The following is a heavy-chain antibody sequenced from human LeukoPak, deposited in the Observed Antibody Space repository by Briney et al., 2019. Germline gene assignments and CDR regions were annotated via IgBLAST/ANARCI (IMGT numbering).Heavy chain of an antibody. D-gene: IGHD3-22*01. CDR1: GGTFSSYA. J-gene: IGHJ4*02. V-gene: IGHV1-69*13. Sequence: GASVKVSCKASGGTFSSYAISWVRQAPGQGLEWMGGIIPIFGTAKYAQKFQGRVTITADESTSTAYMELSSLRSEDTAVYYCARDSYYYDSSGSHSDYWGQGTLVTVSS. CDR2: IIPIFGTA. CDR3: ARDSYYYDSSGSHSDY.